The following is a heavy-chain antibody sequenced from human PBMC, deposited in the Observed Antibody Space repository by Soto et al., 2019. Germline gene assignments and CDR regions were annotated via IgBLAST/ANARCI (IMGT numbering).Heavy chain of an antibody. V-gene: IGHV3-11*06. CDR2: SSNSGTFA. CDR3: ARSGDNFNVLDY. D-gene: IGHD1-1*01. J-gene: IGHJ4*02. Sequence: GGSLRLSCAASGFSFSDYYMSWVRQAPGRGLEWISYSSNSGTFARYATSVKGRFSISRDNANNSLYLEMNSLRVEDTAVYYCARSGDNFNVLDYWGQGTPVTVSS. CDR1: GFSFSDYY.